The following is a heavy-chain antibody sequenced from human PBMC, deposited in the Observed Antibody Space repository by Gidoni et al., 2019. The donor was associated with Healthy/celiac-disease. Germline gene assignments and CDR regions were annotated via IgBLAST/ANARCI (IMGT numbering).Heavy chain of an antibody. V-gene: IGHV3-23*01. CDR3: ASPYGGQTGTRAPFDY. CDR2: ISGSGGST. D-gene: IGHD1-7*01. Sequence: EVQLLESGGGLVQPGGSLRLSCAASGFTFSSYAMSWVRQAPGKGLGWVSAISGSGGSTYYADSVKGRFTISRDNSKNTLYLQMNSLRAEDTAVYYCASPYGGQTGTRAPFDYWGQGTLVTVSS. CDR1: GFTFSSYA. J-gene: IGHJ4*02.